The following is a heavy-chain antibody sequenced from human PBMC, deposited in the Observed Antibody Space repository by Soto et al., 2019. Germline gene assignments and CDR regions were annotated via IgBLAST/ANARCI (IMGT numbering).Heavy chain of an antibody. J-gene: IGHJ4*02. V-gene: IGHV1-2*02. CDR3: AKGHTSSWYFYDY. Sequence: ASVKVACKASGYTFTFYYMHWVRQAPGQGLEWMGWINPNSGGTNYAQKFQGSFTMTRDTSISTAYMELSRLRSDYTAVYYCAKGHTSSWYFYDYWGQGTLVTVSS. D-gene: IGHD6-13*01. CDR2: INPNSGGT. CDR1: GYTFTFYY.